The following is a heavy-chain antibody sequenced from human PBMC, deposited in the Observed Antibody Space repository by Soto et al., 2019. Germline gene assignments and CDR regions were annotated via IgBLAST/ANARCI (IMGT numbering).Heavy chain of an antibody. CDR1: GYTFTSYG. Sequence: ASVKVSCKASGYTFTSYGISWVRQAPGQGLEWMGWISAYNGNTNYAQKLQGRVTMTRDTSTSTAYMELSRLRSDDTAVYYCARSPYCSGGSCYSPLSSWGQGTLVTVSS. CDR3: ARSPYCSGGSCYSPLSS. J-gene: IGHJ5*02. CDR2: ISAYNGNT. D-gene: IGHD2-15*01. V-gene: IGHV1-18*01.